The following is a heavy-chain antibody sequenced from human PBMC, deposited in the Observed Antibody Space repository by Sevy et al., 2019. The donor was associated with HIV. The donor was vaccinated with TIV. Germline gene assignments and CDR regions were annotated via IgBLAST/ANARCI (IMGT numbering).Heavy chain of an antibody. V-gene: IGHV3-23*01. Sequence: GGSLRLSCVASGFNFRTHAMSWVRQAPGKGLEWVSATSAAAGSTYYADSVKGRFTMSRDNSKKTLYLHMKSLRVEDTAVYYCAREPSPVAGLDWFDPWGQRTLVTVSS. D-gene: IGHD6-19*01. CDR3: AREPSPVAGLDWFDP. CDR2: TSAAAGST. CDR1: GFNFRTHA. J-gene: IGHJ5*02.